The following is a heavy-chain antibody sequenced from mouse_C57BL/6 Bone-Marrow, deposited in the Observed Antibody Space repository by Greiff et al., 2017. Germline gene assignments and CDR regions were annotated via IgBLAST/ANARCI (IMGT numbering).Heavy chain of an antibody. CDR2: IYPRSGNT. CDR1: GYTFTSYG. Sequence: VQLQQSGAELARPGASVKLSCKASGYTFTSYGISWVKQRTGQGLEWIGEIYPRSGNTYYNEKFKGKATLTADKSSSTAYMELRSLTSKDSAVYFCARVDHYYGSSYGYFDVWGTGTTVTVSS. J-gene: IGHJ1*03. V-gene: IGHV1-81*01. CDR3: ARVDHYYGSSYGYFDV. D-gene: IGHD1-1*01.